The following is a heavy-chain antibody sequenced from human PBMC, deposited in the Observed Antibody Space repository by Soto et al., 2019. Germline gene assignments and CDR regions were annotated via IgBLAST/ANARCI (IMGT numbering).Heavy chain of an antibody. Sequence: QVQLVESGGGVVQPGRSLRLSCAASGSTFSSYAMHWVRQAPGKGLEWVAVMSYDGSNKYYADSVKGRFTISRDNSKNTLYLQMNSLRAEDTAVYYCARARLDTPALDYWGQGTLVTVSS. D-gene: IGHD2-2*01. J-gene: IGHJ4*02. V-gene: IGHV3-30-3*01. CDR2: MSYDGSNK. CDR1: GSTFSSYA. CDR3: ARARLDTPALDY.